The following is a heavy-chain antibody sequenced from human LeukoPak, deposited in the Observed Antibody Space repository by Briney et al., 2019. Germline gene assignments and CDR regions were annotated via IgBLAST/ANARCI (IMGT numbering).Heavy chain of an antibody. Sequence: SETLSLTCTVSGGSISSYYWSWTRQPPGKGLEWIGYIYYSGSTNYNPSLKSRVTTSVDTSKNQFSLKLSSVTAADTAVYYCATTPRYSSSWYYFDYWGQGTLVTVSS. J-gene: IGHJ4*02. D-gene: IGHD6-13*01. CDR1: GGSISSYY. CDR3: ATTPRYSSSWYYFDY. V-gene: IGHV4-59*01. CDR2: IYYSGST.